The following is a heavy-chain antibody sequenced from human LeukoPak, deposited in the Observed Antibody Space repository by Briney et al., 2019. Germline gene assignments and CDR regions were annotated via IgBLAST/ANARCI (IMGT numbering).Heavy chain of an antibody. CDR2: ISAYNGNT. D-gene: IGHD6-6*01. CDR3: ASVSSSSRDDAFDI. V-gene: IGHV1-18*04. J-gene: IGHJ3*02. Sequence: ASVKVSCKASGGTFSSYALSWVRQAPGQGLEWMGWISAYNGNTNYAQKLQGRVTMTTDTSTSTAYMELRSLRSDDTAVYYCASVSSSSRDDAFDIWGQGTMVTVSS. CDR1: GGTFSSYA.